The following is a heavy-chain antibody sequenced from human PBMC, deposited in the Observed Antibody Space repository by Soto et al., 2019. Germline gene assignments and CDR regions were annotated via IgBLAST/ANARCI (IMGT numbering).Heavy chain of an antibody. CDR1: GGIFSTYA. Sequence: QVQLLHSWAEVKKPGSSVKVSCKASGGIFSTYAISWLRQAPGQGLEWMGGIIPIFGTPNYAQRFQGRVTITADESTSTAYMELSRLRSEDTAVYYCARDRDDYGSGNYYNRIDFWGQGTLVTVSS. CDR3: ARDRDDYGSGNYYNRIDF. V-gene: IGHV1-69*01. J-gene: IGHJ4*02. D-gene: IGHD3-10*01. CDR2: IIPIFGTP.